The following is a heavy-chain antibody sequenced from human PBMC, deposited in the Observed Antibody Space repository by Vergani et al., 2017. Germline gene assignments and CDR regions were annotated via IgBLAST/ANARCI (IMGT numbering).Heavy chain of an antibody. CDR1: NDSVSNTFYY. CDR2: IHQSGRT. Sequence: QVQLQESGPGLVKPSETLSLTCTVSNDSVSNTFYYWGWIRQTPGKGLEWIGYIHQSGRTNSNPSLKSRVTISIDTSKNRFSLRLSSVTTADTAVYYCARDTFEYDSGSYDDTFDSWGQGTMVIVSS. CDR3: ARDTFEYDSGSYDDTFDS. J-gene: IGHJ3*02. V-gene: IGHV4-61*03. D-gene: IGHD3-10*01.